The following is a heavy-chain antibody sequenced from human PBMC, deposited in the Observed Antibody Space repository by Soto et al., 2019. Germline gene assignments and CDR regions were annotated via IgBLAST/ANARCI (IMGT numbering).Heavy chain of an antibody. CDR1: GGSISSGGYY. Sequence: SETLSLTCTVSGGSISSGGYYWSWIRQHPGKGLEWIGYIYYSGSTYYNPSLKSRVTISVDTSKNQFSLKLSSVTAADTAVYYCAGGYCSGGSCYLEVAYAFDIWGQGTMVTVSS. V-gene: IGHV4-31*03. J-gene: IGHJ3*02. CDR2: IYYSGST. D-gene: IGHD2-15*01. CDR3: AGGYCSGGSCYLEVAYAFDI.